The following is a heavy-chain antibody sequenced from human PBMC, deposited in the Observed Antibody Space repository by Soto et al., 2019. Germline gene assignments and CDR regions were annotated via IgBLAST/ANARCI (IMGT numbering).Heavy chain of an antibody. CDR1: GYTFTSYY. J-gene: IGHJ3*02. Sequence: GASVKVSCKASGYTFTSYYMHWVRQAPGQGLEWMGKINPSGGSTSYAQKFQGRVTMTRDTSTSTVYMELSSLRSEDTAVYYCARAWSESGPRCSSTSCYLSGYAFDIWGQGTMVTVSS. V-gene: IGHV1-46*03. CDR2: INPSGGST. D-gene: IGHD2-2*01. CDR3: ARAWSESGPRCSSTSCYLSGYAFDI.